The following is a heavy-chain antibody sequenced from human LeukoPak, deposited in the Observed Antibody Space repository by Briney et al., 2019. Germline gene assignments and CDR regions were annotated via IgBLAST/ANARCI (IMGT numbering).Heavy chain of an antibody. D-gene: IGHD3-9*01. J-gene: IGHJ4*02. CDR2: INHSGST. CDR1: GGSFSGYY. CDR3: ARKPLRYFDWSAKPFDY. Sequence: SETLSLTCAVYGGSFSGYYWSWIPQPPGKGLEWIGEINHSGSTNYNPSLKSRVTISVDTSKNQFSLKLSSVTAADTAVYYCARKPLRYFDWSAKPFDYWGQGTLVTVSS. V-gene: IGHV4-34*01.